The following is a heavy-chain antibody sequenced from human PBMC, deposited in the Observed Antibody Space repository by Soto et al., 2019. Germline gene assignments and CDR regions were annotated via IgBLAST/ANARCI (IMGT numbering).Heavy chain of an antibody. D-gene: IGHD4-4*01. J-gene: IGHJ6*02. CDR3: ARVKTDYSNPRGPFFFYGMDV. CDR2: ISYDGGHK. CDR1: EFTFSSYA. Sequence: QVQLVESGGGVVHPERSLRLSCSASEFTFSSYAMHWVRQAPGKGLEWVAGISYDGGHKFYGDSVRGRFTISRDSSKTTVFLQMNSLRPEDKAAYYCARVKTDYSNPRGPFFFYGMDVWGQGTTVTVSS. V-gene: IGHV3-30-3*01.